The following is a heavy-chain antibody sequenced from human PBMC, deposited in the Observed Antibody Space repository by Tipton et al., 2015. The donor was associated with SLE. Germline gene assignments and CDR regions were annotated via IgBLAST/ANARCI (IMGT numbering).Heavy chain of an antibody. CDR1: DASISGHY. D-gene: IGHD6-13*01. CDR3: ARGGSAAAAVFDY. V-gene: IGHV4-4*08. CDR2: IHSSGST. Sequence: TLSLTCTVSDASISGHYWSWIRQPPGMGPELIGYIHSSGSTNYNPSLKSRVTISVDTSKNQFSLKLTSVTAADTAGYYCARGGSAAAAVFDYWGQGTLVTVSS. J-gene: IGHJ4*02.